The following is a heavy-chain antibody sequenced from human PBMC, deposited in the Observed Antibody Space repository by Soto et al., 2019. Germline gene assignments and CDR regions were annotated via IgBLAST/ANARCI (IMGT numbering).Heavy chain of an antibody. CDR1: GFTFSSYA. CDR2: LSGSGVST. J-gene: IGHJ6*02. V-gene: IGHV3-23*01. Sequence: EVQLLESGGGLVQPGGSLRLSCAASGFTFSSYAMTWVRQAPGKGLEWVSALSGSGVSTYYADSVKGRFTISRDNSKNTLYLQVNSLKAEDTAVYAGAKGGGSEDYYGTSGYYLYYYYAMDVWGQGTTVTVSS. CDR3: AKGGGSEDYYGTSGYYLYYYYAMDV. D-gene: IGHD3-22*01.